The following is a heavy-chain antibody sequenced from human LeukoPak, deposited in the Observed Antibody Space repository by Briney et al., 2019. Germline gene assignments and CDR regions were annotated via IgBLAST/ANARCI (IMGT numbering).Heavy chain of an antibody. CDR3: ANPRDIVATISPLY. V-gene: IGHV3-23*01. Sequence: GGSLRLSCAASGFTFSSYAMSWVRQAPGKGLEWVSTISGSGGTTYYADSVKGQFTISRDNSKNTLYLQMNSLRAEVTAVYYCANPRDIVATISPLYWGQETLVTVSS. J-gene: IGHJ4*02. CDR1: GFTFSSYA. D-gene: IGHD5-12*01. CDR2: ISGSGGTT.